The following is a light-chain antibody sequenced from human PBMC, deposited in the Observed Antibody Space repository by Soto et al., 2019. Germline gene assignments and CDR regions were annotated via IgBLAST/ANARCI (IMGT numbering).Light chain of an antibody. CDR2: EVT. CDR1: SSDVGAYNY. V-gene: IGLV2-8*01. J-gene: IGLJ3*02. CDR3: SSFASSNTLV. Sequence: QSALTQPPSASGSPGQSVTISCTGTSSDVGAYNYVSWYQQHAGKAPKLVIYEVTKRPSGVPDRFSGSKSANTASLTVSGLPAEDEADYYCSSFASSNTLVFGGGTKLTVL.